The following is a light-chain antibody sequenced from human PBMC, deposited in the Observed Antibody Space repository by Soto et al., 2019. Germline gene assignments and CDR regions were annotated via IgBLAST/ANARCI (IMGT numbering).Light chain of an antibody. V-gene: IGLV2-14*01. CDR2: DVS. J-gene: IGLJ2*01. CDR3: SSYTSSSTLVV. Sequence: QSALTQPASVSGSPGQSITISCTGTSSDVGGYNYVSWYQQHPGKAPKLMIYDVSNRPSVVSNRFSGSKSGNTASLTISGLQAEGDADYYCSSYTSSSTLVVFGGGTKVTVL. CDR1: SSDVGGYNY.